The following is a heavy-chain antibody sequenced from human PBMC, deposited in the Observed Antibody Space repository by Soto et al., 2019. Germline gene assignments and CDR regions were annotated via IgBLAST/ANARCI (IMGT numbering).Heavy chain of an antibody. J-gene: IGHJ5*02. CDR3: ARGTPKEWELQLDWFDP. Sequence: PGGSLRLSCAASGFTFSDYYMSWIRQAPGKGLEWVSYISSSSSYTNYADSVKGRFTISRDNAKNSLYLQMNSLRAEDTAVYYCARGTPKEWELQLDWFDPWGQGTLVTVSS. V-gene: IGHV3-11*05. D-gene: IGHD1-26*01. CDR2: ISSSSSYT. CDR1: GFTFSDYY.